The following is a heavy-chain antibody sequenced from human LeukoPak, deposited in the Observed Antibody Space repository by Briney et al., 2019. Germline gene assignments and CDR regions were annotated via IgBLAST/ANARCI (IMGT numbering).Heavy chain of an antibody. CDR1: GFTFSSHW. D-gene: IGHD4-17*01. Sequence: PGGSLRLSCAASGFTFSSHWMHWVRQAPGKGLVWVSRIKSDGSSTNYADFVEGRFTISRDNPKNSLYLQMNSLRAEDTAVYYCARHPYGVLDYWGQGTLVTVAS. V-gene: IGHV3-74*01. CDR3: ARHPYGVLDY. J-gene: IGHJ4*02. CDR2: IKSDGSST.